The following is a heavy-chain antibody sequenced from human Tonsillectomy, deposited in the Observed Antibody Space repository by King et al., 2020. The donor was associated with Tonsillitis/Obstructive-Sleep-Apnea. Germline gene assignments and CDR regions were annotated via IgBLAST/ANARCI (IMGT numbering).Heavy chain of an antibody. J-gene: IGHJ6*03. Sequence: EVQLVESGGGLVQPGGSLRLSCAASGFTVSSNYVTWVRQAPGEGLEWVSVIYSDGSTFYADSVKGRFTVSRDNSKNTVYLQMNSLGAEDTAVYYCAREAQLLTFFYMDVWGKGTTVTVYS. CDR3: AREAQLLTFFYMDV. CDR1: GFTVSSNY. CDR2: IYSDGST. D-gene: IGHD2-2*01. V-gene: IGHV3-66*01.